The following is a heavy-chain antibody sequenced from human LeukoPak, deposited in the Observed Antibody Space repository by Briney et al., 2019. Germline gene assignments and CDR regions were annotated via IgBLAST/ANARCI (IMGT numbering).Heavy chain of an antibody. CDR1: GFTFSSYW. D-gene: IGHD3-10*01. CDR2: IKQDGSEK. V-gene: IGHV3-7*01. CDR3: ASVYYGYYFDY. J-gene: IGHJ4*02. Sequence: PGGSLRLSCAASGFTFSSYWVSWVRQAPGKGLEWVANIKQDGSEKYYVDSVKGRFTISRDNAKNSLYLQMNSLRAEDTAVYYCASVYYGYYFDYWGQGTLVTVSS.